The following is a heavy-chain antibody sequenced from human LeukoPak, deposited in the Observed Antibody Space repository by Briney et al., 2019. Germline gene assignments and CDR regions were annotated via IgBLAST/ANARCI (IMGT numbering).Heavy chain of an antibody. Sequence: ASVKVSCKESVYTFTGYYMHWVRQAPGQGLEWMGWINPNSGGTNYAQKFQGRVTMTRDTSISTAYMELSRLRSDDTAVYYCAREDSSGYYYRYCGQGSLVAGSS. D-gene: IGHD3-22*01. CDR2: INPNSGGT. V-gene: IGHV1-2*02. J-gene: IGHJ4*02. CDR1: VYTFTGYY. CDR3: AREDSSGYYYRY.